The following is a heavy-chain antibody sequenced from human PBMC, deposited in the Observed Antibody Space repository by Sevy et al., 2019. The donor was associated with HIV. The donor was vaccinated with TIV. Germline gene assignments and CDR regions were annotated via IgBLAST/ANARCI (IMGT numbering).Heavy chain of an antibody. D-gene: IGHD2-2*01. CDR2: IYNNIGRT. CDR3: ARGAVVIGTAATPVLDF. CDR1: DDSINSYY. J-gene: IGHJ4*02. Sequence: SETLSLTCAVSDDSINSYYWSWIRQPPGKGLEWIGYIYNNIGRTSYSPALTSRVTISVDTSKNQFSLKLTSVTAADTAVYYCARGAVVIGTAATPVLDFWGQGSLVTVSS. V-gene: IGHV4-59*08.